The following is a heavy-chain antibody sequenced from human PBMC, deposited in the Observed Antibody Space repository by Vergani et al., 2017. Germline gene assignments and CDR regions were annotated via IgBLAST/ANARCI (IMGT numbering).Heavy chain of an antibody. CDR3: ARVEQQLAYYYYYYMDV. Sequence: QVQLQESGPGLVKPSETLSLTCTVSGGPISSYYWSWIRQPPGKGLEWIGYIYYRGSTNYNPSLKSRVTISVDTSKNQFSLKLSSVTAADTAVYYCARVEQQLAYYYYYYMDVWGKGTTVTVSS. CDR1: GGPISSYY. J-gene: IGHJ6*03. V-gene: IGHV4-59*01. D-gene: IGHD6-13*01. CDR2: IYYRGST.